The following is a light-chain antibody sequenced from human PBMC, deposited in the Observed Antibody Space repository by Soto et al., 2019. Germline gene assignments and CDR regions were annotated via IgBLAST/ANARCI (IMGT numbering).Light chain of an antibody. CDR2: GAS. CDR3: QPYTTWPPYP. J-gene: IGKJ1*01. Sequence: EIVVSQSPATVSVYTGERATLSFRASQSVRSDLVWYQQKPGQAPRLLIYGASTRATAIPARYSGSGSGTEFNLTISSLQSEDFAVYYCQPYTTWPPYPFGQGSKV. CDR1: QSVRSD. V-gene: IGKV3-15*01.